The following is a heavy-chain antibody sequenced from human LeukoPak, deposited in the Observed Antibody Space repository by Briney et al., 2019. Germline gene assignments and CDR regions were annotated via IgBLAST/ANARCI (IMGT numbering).Heavy chain of an antibody. CDR1: GDSITSYW. Sequence: SETLSLTCTVSGDSITSYWWAWIRQPPGKGLEWIGSIYYSGNTYDNPSLKSRVTISVDTSKNQFSLKLSSVTAADTAVYYCARSGGYSSSWYYFDYWGQGTLVTVSS. J-gene: IGHJ4*02. CDR3: ARSGGYSSSWYYFDY. V-gene: IGHV4-39*07. D-gene: IGHD6-13*01. CDR2: IYYSGNT.